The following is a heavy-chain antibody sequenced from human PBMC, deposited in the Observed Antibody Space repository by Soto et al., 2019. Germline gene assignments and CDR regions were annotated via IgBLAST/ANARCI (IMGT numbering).Heavy chain of an antibody. CDR3: ARESCSGVSCFYFDY. V-gene: IGHV3-48*03. CDR1: GFTFSSYE. D-gene: IGHD2-15*01. CDR2: IGCGGPNI. Sequence: EVQLVESGGGLVQPGGSLRLSCAPSGFTFSSYEMNWVGRAPGKGVEWVAYIGCGGPNIYYADSVKGRFTISRENAKNSLYLHMNSLRAEDTAVYYCARESCSGVSCFYFDYWGQGTLVTVSS. J-gene: IGHJ4*02.